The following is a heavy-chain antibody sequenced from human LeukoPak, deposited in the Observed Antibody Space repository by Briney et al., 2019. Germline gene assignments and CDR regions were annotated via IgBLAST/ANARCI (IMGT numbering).Heavy chain of an antibody. CDR1: GFTFSSYA. CDR2: ISGSGGST. Sequence: GGSLRLSCAASGFTFSSYAMSWVRQAPGKGLEWVSIISGSGGSTYYADSVKGRFTISRDNSENTLYLQMNSLRAEDTAVYYCAKGGSSGWYSDYWGRGTLVTVSS. J-gene: IGHJ4*02. V-gene: IGHV3-23*01. D-gene: IGHD6-19*01. CDR3: AKGGSSGWYSDY.